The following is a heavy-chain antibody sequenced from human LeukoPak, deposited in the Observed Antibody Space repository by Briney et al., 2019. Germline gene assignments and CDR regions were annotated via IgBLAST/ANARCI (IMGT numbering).Heavy chain of an antibody. V-gene: IGHV3-7*01. CDR3: ARVSSLAVAGFFDY. CDR1: GFTFSSYW. D-gene: IGHD6-19*01. J-gene: IGHJ4*02. CDR2: IKQDGSEK. Sequence: PGGSLRLSCAASGFTFSSYWMNWVLQAPGKGLEWVANIKQDGSEKDYVDSVKGRFTISRDNAKNSLYLQMNSLRAEDTAVYYWARVSSLAVAGFFDYWGQGILATVSS.